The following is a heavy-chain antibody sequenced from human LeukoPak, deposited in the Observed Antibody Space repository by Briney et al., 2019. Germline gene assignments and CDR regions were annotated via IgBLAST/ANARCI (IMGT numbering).Heavy chain of an antibody. Sequence: GSLRLSCSASGFTFSNYEMNWVRQAPGKGREWGSYIVSRGSTIYYADSRKGGFTISRDNAKNSLYLQIKSPRAEDTAVYYCASGATVSDYWGQGPLVTVSS. J-gene: IGHJ4*02. V-gene: IGHV3-48*03. CDR1: GFTFSNYE. CDR2: IVSRGSTI. D-gene: IGHD4-17*01. CDR3: ASGATVSDY.